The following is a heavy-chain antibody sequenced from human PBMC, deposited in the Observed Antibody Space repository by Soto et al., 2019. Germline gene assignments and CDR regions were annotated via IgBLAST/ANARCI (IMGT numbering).Heavy chain of an antibody. J-gene: IGHJ6*03. D-gene: IGHD3-9*01. V-gene: IGHV5-51*01. Sequence: PLELMKISWKGSEESFTSYCMGWMLQMPGKGLEWMGIIYPGDSDTRYSPSFQGQVTISADKSISTAYLQWSSLKASDTVMYYCERRVGLVILNDYSHYSYYSMEVRGKGTTVTGS. CDR2: IYPGDSDT. CDR3: ERRVGLVILNDYSHYSYYSMEV. CDR1: EESFTSYC.